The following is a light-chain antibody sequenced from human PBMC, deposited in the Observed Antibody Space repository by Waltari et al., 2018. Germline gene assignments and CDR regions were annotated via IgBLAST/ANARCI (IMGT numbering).Light chain of an antibody. Sequence: DIVMTQSPLSLPVTPGEPASISCRSSQSILHSNGYNYLDWYLQKPGQSPQLLIYLGYNRASGVPDRFSGSGSGTGFTLKISRVEAEDVGVYYCMQALQTPPTFGQGTRLEIK. V-gene: IGKV2-28*01. CDR3: MQALQTPPT. CDR2: LGY. J-gene: IGKJ5*01. CDR1: QSILHSNGYNY.